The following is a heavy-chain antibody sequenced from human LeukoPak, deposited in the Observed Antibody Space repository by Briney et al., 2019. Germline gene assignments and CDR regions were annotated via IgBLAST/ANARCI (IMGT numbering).Heavy chain of an antibody. Sequence: PSETLSLTCTVSGGSVSSGSYYWSWIRQPPGKGLEWIGEINHSGSTNYNPSLKSRVTISVDTSKNQFSLKLSSVTAADTAVYYCARAPFGSGSYYRECFDYWGQGTLVTVSS. CDR1: GGSVSSGSYY. D-gene: IGHD3-10*01. CDR2: INHSGST. V-gene: IGHV4-61*01. J-gene: IGHJ4*02. CDR3: ARAPFGSGSYYRECFDY.